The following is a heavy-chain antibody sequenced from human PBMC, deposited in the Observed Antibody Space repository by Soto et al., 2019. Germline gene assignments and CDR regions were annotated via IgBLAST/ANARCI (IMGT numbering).Heavy chain of an antibody. V-gene: IGHV1-69*06. CDR1: GGTFSSYA. D-gene: IGHD6-6*01. CDR2: IIPIFGTA. Sequence: QVQLVQSGAEVKKPGSSVKVSCKASGGTFSSYAISWVRQAPGHGLEWMGGIIPIFGTANYAQKFQGRVTITAEKSTSTAYMELSSLRSEDTAVYYCARCWYSSSRFDYWGQGPLVTVSS. J-gene: IGHJ4*02. CDR3: ARCWYSSSRFDY.